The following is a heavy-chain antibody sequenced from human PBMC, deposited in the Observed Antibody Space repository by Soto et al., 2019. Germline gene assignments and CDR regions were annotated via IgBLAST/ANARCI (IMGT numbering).Heavy chain of an antibody. D-gene: IGHD6-13*01. CDR1: GFTFSSYA. J-gene: IGHJ6*02. V-gene: IGHV3-23*01. Sequence: PGGSLRLSCAASGFTFSSYAMSWVRQAPGKGLEWVSAISGSGGSTYYADSVKGRFTISRDNSKNTLYLQMNSLRAEDTAVYCCAKAGEQQLYGYYGMDVWGQGTTVTVSS. CDR2: ISGSGGST. CDR3: AKAGEQQLYGYYGMDV.